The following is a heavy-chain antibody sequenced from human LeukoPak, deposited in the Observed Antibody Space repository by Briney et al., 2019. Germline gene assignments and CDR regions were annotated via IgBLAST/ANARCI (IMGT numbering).Heavy chain of an antibody. J-gene: IGHJ4*02. CDR2: ISSSSSYI. V-gene: IGHV3-21*01. CDR1: GFTFSSYS. D-gene: IGHD3-22*01. CDR3: ARDSAYDSSGYPFDY. Sequence: GSLRLSCAASGFTFSSYSMNWVRQAPGKGLEWVSSISSSSSYIYYADSVKGRFTISRDNAKNSLYLQMNSLRAEDTAVYYCARDSAYDSSGYPFDYWGQGTLVTVSS.